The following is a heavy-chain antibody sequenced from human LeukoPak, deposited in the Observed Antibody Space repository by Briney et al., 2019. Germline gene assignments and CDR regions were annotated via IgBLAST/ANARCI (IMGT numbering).Heavy chain of an antibody. CDR3: ARNLVGKTDFDY. D-gene: IGHD6-19*01. V-gene: IGHV1-69*13. Sequence: ASVKVSCKASGGTFSSYAISWVRQAPGQGLEWMGGIIPIFGTANYAQKFQGRVTITADESTSTAYMELSSLRSEDTAVYYCARNLVGKTDFDYWGQGTLVTVSS. CDR2: IIPIFGTA. J-gene: IGHJ4*02. CDR1: GGTFSSYA.